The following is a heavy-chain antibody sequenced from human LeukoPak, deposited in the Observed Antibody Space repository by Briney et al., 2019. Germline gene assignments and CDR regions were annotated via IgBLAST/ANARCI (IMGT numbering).Heavy chain of an antibody. CDR3: ARDAEYSSSLYYYYGMDV. Sequence: GRSLRLSCAASGFTFSSYGMHWVRQAPGKGLEWVAVIWYDGSNKYYADSVKGRFTISRDNSKNTLYLQMNGLRAEDTAVYYCARDAEYSSSLYYYYGMDVWGQGTTVTVSS. CDR2: IWYDGSNK. V-gene: IGHV3-33*01. J-gene: IGHJ6*02. CDR1: GFTFSSYG. D-gene: IGHD6-6*01.